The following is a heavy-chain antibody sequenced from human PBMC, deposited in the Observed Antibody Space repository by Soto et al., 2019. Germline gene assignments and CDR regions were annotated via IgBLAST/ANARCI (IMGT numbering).Heavy chain of an antibody. Sequence: EVQLLESGGGLVQPGGSLRLSCAASGFTFSSYAMSWVRQAPGKGLEWVSAISGSGGSTYYADSVKGRFTISRDNSKNTLYLPMNSLGAEDKAVYYCAKGAGCSSTSRYPWGYYYYGMDVWGQGTTVTVSS. CDR1: GFTFSSYA. V-gene: IGHV3-23*01. CDR2: ISGSGGST. J-gene: IGHJ6*02. D-gene: IGHD2-2*01. CDR3: AKGAGCSSTSRYPWGYYYYGMDV.